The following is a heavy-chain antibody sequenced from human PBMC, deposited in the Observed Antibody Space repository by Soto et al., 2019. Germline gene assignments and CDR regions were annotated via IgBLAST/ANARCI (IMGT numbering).Heavy chain of an antibody. CDR3: PRRSDQGLDDAFDN. CDR1: GYSFTSYW. J-gene: IGHJ3*02. V-gene: IGHV5-51*01. CDR2: RYPRDSDT. Sequence: WESLKISCKGSGYSFTSYWIGRVRQMPAKGLERGGVRYPRDSDTSYSPSFQDQVTISADKYISTAYLQWRSLRAWDTPMYYCPRRSDQGLDDAFDNWGQGTMVTVSS. D-gene: IGHD6-25*01.